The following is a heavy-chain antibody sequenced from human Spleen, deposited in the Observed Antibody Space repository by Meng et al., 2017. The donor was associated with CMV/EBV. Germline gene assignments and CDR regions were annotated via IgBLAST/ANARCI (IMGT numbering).Heavy chain of an antibody. D-gene: IGHD5-24*01. V-gene: IGHV1-2*02. CDR1: GYTFTDYY. Sequence: SCKASGYTFTDYYIHWVRQAPGQGLEWMGWINTNSGGPNYAQKFQGRVTMTRDTSISTAYMDLSRLRSDDTAVYYCASGRDGYKNFWGQGTLVTVSS. CDR2: INTNSGGP. CDR3: ASGRDGYKNF. J-gene: IGHJ4*02.